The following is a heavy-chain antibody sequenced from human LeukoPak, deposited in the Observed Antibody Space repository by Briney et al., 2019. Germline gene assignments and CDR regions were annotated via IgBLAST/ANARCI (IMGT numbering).Heavy chain of an antibody. CDR3: ASADYDILTGYYGHMDV. CDR1: GYTFTSYG. J-gene: IGHJ6*03. CDR2: INPNSGGT. Sequence: GASVKVSCKASGYTFTSYGINWVRQAPGQGLEWMGWINPNSGGTNYAQKFQGRVTMTRDTSISTAYMELSRLRSDDTAVYYCASADYDILTGYYGHMDVWGKGTTVTVSS. V-gene: IGHV1-2*02. D-gene: IGHD3-9*01.